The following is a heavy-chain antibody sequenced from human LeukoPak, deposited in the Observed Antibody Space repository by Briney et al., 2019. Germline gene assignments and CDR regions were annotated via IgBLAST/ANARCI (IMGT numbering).Heavy chain of an antibody. CDR3: ARAKYQYYDVLTGYYDY. CDR2: IYYSGST. CDR1: GGSISSYY. D-gene: IGHD3-9*01. V-gene: IGHV4-59*08. J-gene: IGHJ4*02. Sequence: SETLSLTCTVSGGSISSYYWSWIRQPPGKGLEWIGYIYYSGSTNYNPSLKSRVTISVDTSKNQFSLKLSSVTAADTAVHYCARAKYQYYDVLTGYYDYWGQGTLITVSS.